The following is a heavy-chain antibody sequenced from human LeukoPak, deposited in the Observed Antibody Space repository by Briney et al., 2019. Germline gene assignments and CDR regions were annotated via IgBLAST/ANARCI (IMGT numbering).Heavy chain of an antibody. V-gene: IGHV3-21*01. Sequence: GGSLRLSCAASGFTFSSYSMNGVRQPPGKGLEWVSSISSSGSYIYYADSVKGRFSISRDSAKNSLYLQMNSLRAEDTAVYYCARGPQFCSGGSCYGYYFDYWGQGTLVTVSS. CDR1: GFTFSSYS. CDR2: ISSSGSYI. CDR3: ARGPQFCSGGSCYGYYFDY. J-gene: IGHJ4*02. D-gene: IGHD2-15*01.